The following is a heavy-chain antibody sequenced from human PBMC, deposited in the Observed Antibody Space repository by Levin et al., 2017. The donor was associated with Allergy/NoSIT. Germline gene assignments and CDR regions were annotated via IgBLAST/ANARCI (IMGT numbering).Heavy chain of an antibody. CDR1: GGSISSSSYY. CDR2: IYYSGST. CDR3: ARHVYSSSWYGYFQH. V-gene: IGHV4-39*01. J-gene: IGHJ1*01. D-gene: IGHD6-13*01. Sequence: SQTLSLTCTVSGGSISSSSYYWGWIRQPPGKGLEWIGSIYYSGSTYYNPSLKSRVTISVDTSKNQFSLKLSSVTAADTAVYYCARHVYSSSWYGYFQHWGQGTLVTVSS.